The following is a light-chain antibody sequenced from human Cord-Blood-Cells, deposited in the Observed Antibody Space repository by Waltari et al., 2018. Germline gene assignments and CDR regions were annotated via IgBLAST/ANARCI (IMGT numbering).Light chain of an antibody. V-gene: IGKV3-11*01. Sequence: EIVLTPSPATLSLSPGVRATLSCSARQSLSSYLAWYQQKPGHAPRLLIYPAPNRATGIPARISGSGSGTDFTLTISSLEPEDFAVYYCQQRSNWPPTFGQGTRLEIK. CDR1: QSLSSY. CDR2: PAP. CDR3: QQRSNWPPT. J-gene: IGKJ5*01.